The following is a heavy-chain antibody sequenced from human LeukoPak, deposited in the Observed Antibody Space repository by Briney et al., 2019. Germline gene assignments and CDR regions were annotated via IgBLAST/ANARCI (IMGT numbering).Heavy chain of an antibody. CDR2: IKSKTDGGTT. Sequence: SGGSLRLSCAASELTFGNAWMSWVRQAPGKGLEWVGRIKSKTDGGTTDYAAPVKGRFTISRDDSKNTLYLQMNSLKIEDTAVYYCTTGDSYAGKWGQGTLVTVSS. V-gene: IGHV3-15*01. CDR3: TTGDSYAGK. D-gene: IGHD5-18*01. CDR1: ELTFGNAW. J-gene: IGHJ4*02.